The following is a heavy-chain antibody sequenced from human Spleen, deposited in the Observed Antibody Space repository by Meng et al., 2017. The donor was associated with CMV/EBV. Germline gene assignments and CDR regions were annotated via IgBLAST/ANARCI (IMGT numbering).Heavy chain of an antibody. CDR3: AAAGRRHCSGTRCYRGGFY. Sequence: ESLKISCTASGFTVNINYMTWVRQAPGKGLEWVSFIDNAGSTNYADSVKGRFTISRDNSKNTLYLQMNSLRAEDTAVYYCAAAGRRHCSGTRCYRGGFYWGQGALVTVSS. D-gene: IGHD2-2*02. J-gene: IGHJ4*02. CDR2: IDNAGST. V-gene: IGHV3-66*02. CDR1: GFTVNINY.